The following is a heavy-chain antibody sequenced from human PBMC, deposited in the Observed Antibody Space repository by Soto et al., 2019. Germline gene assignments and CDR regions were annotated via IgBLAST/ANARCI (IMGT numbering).Heavy chain of an antibody. CDR3: ARAAQQLAPFDY. J-gene: IGHJ4*02. CDR2: ISYDGSNK. Sequence: ESGGGVVQPGRSLRLSCAASGFTFSSYAMHWVRQAPGKGLEWVAVISYDGSNKYYADSVKGRFTISRDNSKNTLYLQMNSLRAEDTAVYYCARAAQQLAPFDYWGQGTLVTVSS. D-gene: IGHD6-13*01. V-gene: IGHV3-30-3*01. CDR1: GFTFSSYA.